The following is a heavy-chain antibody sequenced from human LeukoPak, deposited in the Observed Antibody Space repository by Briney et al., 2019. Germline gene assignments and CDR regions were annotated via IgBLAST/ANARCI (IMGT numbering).Heavy chain of an antibody. CDR1: GFSFSSHG. CDR3: AKDLSKGLLYRRGMYYFDY. D-gene: IGHD3-10*01. Sequence: PGGSLRLSCAASGFSFSSHGMSWVRQAPGKGLEWVSGIIGGAGGTYYADSVKGRFTISRDNSKNTLYLQMNSLRAEDTAVYYCAKDLSKGLLYRRGMYYFDYRGQGTLVTVSS. CDR2: IIGGAGGT. V-gene: IGHV3-23*01. J-gene: IGHJ4*02.